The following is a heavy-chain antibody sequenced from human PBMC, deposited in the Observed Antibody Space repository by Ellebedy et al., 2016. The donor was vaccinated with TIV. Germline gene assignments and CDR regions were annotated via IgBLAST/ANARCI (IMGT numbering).Heavy chain of an antibody. Sequence: AASVKVSCKSSGYTFTRFGVNWVRQAPGQGLEWMGWINAHNGNTNYEQNFQDRVNLTMDISTNTAYMELRSLRPDDTAVYFCSRRISSGREYFFDFWGQGTLVSVSS. D-gene: IGHD6-19*01. CDR3: SRRISSGREYFFDF. CDR2: INAHNGNT. V-gene: IGHV1-18*01. J-gene: IGHJ4*02. CDR1: GYTFTRFG.